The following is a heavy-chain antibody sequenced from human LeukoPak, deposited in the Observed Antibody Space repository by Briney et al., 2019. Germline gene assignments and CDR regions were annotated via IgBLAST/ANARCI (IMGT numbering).Heavy chain of an antibody. D-gene: IGHD5-18*01. J-gene: IGHJ4*02. CDR3: VRGGQWIQPPSPFDY. CDR1: GFYFSSYW. CDR2: TNSDGSST. V-gene: IGHV3-74*01. Sequence: PGGSLRLSCTASGFYFSSYWMHWVRQVPGKGLVWVSRTNSDGSSTNYADSVKGRFTISRDNTKNTLNLQMNSLRAEDTAVYYCVRGGQWIQPPSPFDYWGQGTLVTVSS.